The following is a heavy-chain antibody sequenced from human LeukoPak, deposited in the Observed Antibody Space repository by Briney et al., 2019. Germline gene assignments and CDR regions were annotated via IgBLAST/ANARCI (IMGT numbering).Heavy chain of an antibody. CDR1: GGSISSYY. CDR3: ARGRTRATYYYGSGSYYPYYFDY. Sequence: PSETLSLTCTVSGGSISSYYWSWIRQPPGKGLEWIGEINHSGSTNYNPSLKSRVTISVDTSKNQFSLKLSSVTAADTAVYYCARGRTRATYYYGSGSYYPYYFDYWGQGTLVTVSS. J-gene: IGHJ4*02. CDR2: INHSGST. V-gene: IGHV4-34*01. D-gene: IGHD3-10*01.